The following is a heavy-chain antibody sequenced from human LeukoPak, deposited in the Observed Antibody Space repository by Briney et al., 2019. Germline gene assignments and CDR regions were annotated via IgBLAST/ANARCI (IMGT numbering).Heavy chain of an antibody. D-gene: IGHD3-16*02. CDR2: ISGSGGST. CDR3: AKSPSSYDYVWGSYRPYNWFDP. V-gene: IGHV3-23*01. Sequence: GGPLRLSCAASGFTFSSYGMSWVRQAPGKGLEWVSAISGSGGSTCYADSVKGRFTISRDNSKNTLYLQMNSLRAEDTAVYYCAKSPSSYDYVWGSYRPYNWFDPWGQGTLVTVSS. CDR1: GFTFSSYG. J-gene: IGHJ5*02.